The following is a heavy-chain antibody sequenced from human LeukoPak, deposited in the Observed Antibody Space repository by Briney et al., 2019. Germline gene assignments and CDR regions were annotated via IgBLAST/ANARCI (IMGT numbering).Heavy chain of an antibody. CDR2: IYPGDSET. CDR1: GYRLTNNW. Sequence: GESLKISCKISGYRLTNNWIGWVRQVPGKGLDWMGIIYPGDSETRYSPSFQGQVTMSVDKSINTAYLHWGGLKASDTAIYFCARLSTRLLDHWGQGTRVTVSS. CDR3: ARLSTRLLDH. V-gene: IGHV5-51*01. J-gene: IGHJ4*02. D-gene: IGHD3-3*01.